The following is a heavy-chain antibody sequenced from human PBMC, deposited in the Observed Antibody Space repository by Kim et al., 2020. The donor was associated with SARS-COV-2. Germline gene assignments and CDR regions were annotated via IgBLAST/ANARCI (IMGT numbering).Heavy chain of an antibody. D-gene: IGHD3-3*01. J-gene: IGHJ3*02. CDR1: GGSISSGDYY. CDR2: IYYSGST. Sequence: SETLSLTCTVSGGSISSGDYYWSWIRQPPGKGLEWIGYIYYSGSTYYNPSLKSRVTISVDTSKNQFSLKLSSVTAADTAVYYCARGWGITIFGVVIVGAFYICGAGALVTVSS. CDR3: ARGWGITIFGVVIVGAFYI. V-gene: IGHV4-30-4*01.